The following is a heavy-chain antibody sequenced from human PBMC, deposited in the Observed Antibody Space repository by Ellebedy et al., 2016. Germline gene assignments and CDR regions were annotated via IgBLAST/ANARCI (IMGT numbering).Heavy chain of an antibody. CDR1: GFTFSSYW. Sequence: GGSLRLSXAASGFTFSSYWMSWVRQAPGKGLEWVANIKQDGSEKYYVDSVKGRFTISRDNAKNSLYLQMNSLRAEDTAVYYCAGGGYYRFDAFNIWGQGTMVTVSS. J-gene: IGHJ3*02. V-gene: IGHV3-7*01. CDR3: AGGGYYRFDAFNI. D-gene: IGHD3-22*01. CDR2: IKQDGSEK.